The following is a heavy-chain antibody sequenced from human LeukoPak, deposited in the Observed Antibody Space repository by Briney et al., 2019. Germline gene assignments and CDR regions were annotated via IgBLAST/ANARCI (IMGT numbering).Heavy chain of an antibody. J-gene: IGHJ3*02. CDR3: ARANQQWLVPDAFDI. CDR1: GGTFSSYA. D-gene: IGHD6-19*01. Sequence: SVKVSFKASGGTFSSYAISWVRQAPGQGLEWMGGIIPIFGTANYAQKFQGRVTITADESTSTAYMEVSSLRSEDTAVYYCARANQQWLVPDAFDIWGQGTLVTVSS. V-gene: IGHV1-69*13. CDR2: IIPIFGTA.